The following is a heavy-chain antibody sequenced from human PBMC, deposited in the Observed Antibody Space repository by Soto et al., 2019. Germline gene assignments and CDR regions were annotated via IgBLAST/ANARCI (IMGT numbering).Heavy chain of an antibody. J-gene: IGHJ4*02. D-gene: IGHD3-10*01. V-gene: IGHV1-18*01. CDR1: GYSFSSHG. CDR3: TGESGGATPFDYFDY. Sequence: QVQMVQSGAEVKEPGASVKVSCKASGYSFSSHGLSWVRQAPGQGLEWMGWISGYNGNTKYAQKFQARVTLTRDTSTSTAYMELRSLRSDDTAVYFCTGESGGATPFDYFDYWGQGTLVTVSS. CDR2: ISGYNGNT.